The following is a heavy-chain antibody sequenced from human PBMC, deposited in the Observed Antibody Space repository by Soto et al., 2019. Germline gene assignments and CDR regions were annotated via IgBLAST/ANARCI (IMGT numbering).Heavy chain of an antibody. V-gene: IGHV3-23*01. D-gene: IGHD3-3*01. Sequence: GGSLRLSCAASGFTFSSYAMSWVRQAPGKGLEWVSAISGSGGSTYYADSVKGRFTISRDNSKNTLYLQMNSLRAEDTAVYYCAKTPYDFWSGPIFDPWGQGTLVTVSS. CDR2: ISGSGGST. CDR1: GFTFSSYA. J-gene: IGHJ5*02. CDR3: AKTPYDFWSGPIFDP.